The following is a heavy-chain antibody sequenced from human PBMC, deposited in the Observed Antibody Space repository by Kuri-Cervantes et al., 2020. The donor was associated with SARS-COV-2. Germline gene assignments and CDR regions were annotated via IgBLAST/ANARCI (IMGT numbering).Heavy chain of an antibody. CDR1: GYTFTGYY. J-gene: IGHJ4*02. CDR2: INPNSGGT. V-gene: IGHV1-2*02. Sequence: ASVKVSCKASGYTFTGYYMHWVRQAPGQGLEWMGWINPNSGGTNYAQKFQGRVTMTRDTSISTAYMELRSLRSDDTAVYYCARVNRITIFGVVTNSPMDWGQGTLVTVSS. D-gene: IGHD3-3*01. CDR3: ARVNRITIFGVVTNSPMD.